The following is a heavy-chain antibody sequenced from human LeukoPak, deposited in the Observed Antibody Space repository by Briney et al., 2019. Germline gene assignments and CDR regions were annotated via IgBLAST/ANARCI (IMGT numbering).Heavy chain of an antibody. D-gene: IGHD6-19*01. Sequence: ASVKVSCKASGYTFTSYAMHWVRQAPGQRPEWMGWINAGNGNIKYSQKFQGRVTITRDTSASTAYMELSSLRSEDTAVYYCASSIAVAGTRMITARWFDPWGQGTLVTVSS. V-gene: IGHV1-3*01. CDR3: ASSIAVAGTRMITARWFDP. CDR2: INAGNGNI. CDR1: GYTFTSYA. J-gene: IGHJ5*02.